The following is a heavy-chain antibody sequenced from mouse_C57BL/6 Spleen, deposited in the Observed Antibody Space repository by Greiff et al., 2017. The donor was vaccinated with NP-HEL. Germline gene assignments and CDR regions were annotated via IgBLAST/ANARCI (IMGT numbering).Heavy chain of an antibody. CDR3: AKRTPSMDY. V-gene: IGHV1-76*01. CDR1: GYTFTDYY. Sequence: VQLQQSGAELVRPGASVKLSCKASGYTFTDYYINWVKQRPGQGLEWIARIYPGSGNTYYNEKFKGKATLTAEKSSSTAYMQLSSLTSEDSAVYVCAKRTPSMDYWGQGTSVTVSS. CDR2: IYPGSGNT. J-gene: IGHJ4*01.